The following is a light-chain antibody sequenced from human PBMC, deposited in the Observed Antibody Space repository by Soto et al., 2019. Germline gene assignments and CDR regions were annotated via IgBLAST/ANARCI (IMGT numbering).Light chain of an antibody. J-gene: IGLJ1*01. CDR2: EVS. Sequence: QSALTQPASVSGSPGQSITISCTGTSSDVGVSNYVSWYQQHPDKAPKLMIYEVSNRPSGVSNRFSGSKSGHTASLTISGLQSEDEADYFCTSYTSYSTLDVFGTGTKLTVL. V-gene: IGLV2-14*01. CDR3: TSYTSYSTLDV. CDR1: SSDVGVSNY.